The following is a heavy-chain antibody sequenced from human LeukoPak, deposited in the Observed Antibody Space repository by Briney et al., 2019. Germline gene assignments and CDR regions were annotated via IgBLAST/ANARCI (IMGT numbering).Heavy chain of an antibody. Sequence: SVKVSCKASGGTFSSYAISWVRQAPGQGLEWMGGIIPIFGTANYAQKFQGRVTITTDESTSTAYMELSSLRSEDTAAYYCARVAYCSSTSCIRAWFDPWGQGTLVTVSS. V-gene: IGHV1-69*05. CDR1: GGTFSSYA. J-gene: IGHJ5*02. CDR2: IIPIFGTA. D-gene: IGHD2-2*01. CDR3: ARVAYCSSTSCIRAWFDP.